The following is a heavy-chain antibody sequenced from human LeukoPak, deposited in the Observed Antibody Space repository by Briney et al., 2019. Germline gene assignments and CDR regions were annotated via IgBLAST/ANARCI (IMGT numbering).Heavy chain of an antibody. V-gene: IGHV3-11*04. D-gene: IGHD3-10*01. J-gene: IGHJ5*02. CDR2: ISSSGSTI. CDR1: GFTFSDYY. CDR3: ARDGWFGDYNWFDP. Sequence: PGGSLRLSCAASGFTFSDYYMSWIRQAPGKGLEWVSYISSSGSTIYYADSVKGRFTISRDNAKNSLYLQMNSLRAEDTAMYYCARDGWFGDYNWFDPWGQGTLVPVSS.